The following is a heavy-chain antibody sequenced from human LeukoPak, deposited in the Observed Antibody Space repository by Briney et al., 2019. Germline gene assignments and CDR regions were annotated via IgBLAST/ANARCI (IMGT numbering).Heavy chain of an antibody. V-gene: IGHV4-4*07. D-gene: IGHD4-17*01. CDR3: ARENGDYYY. Sequence: PSETLSLTCTVSGGSISGYYWNWIRQPAGKELEWIGRIYISGVTNYNPSLKSRVTMTVDTPKNQFSLKLTSVTAADTAVYYCARENGDYYYWGEGTLVTVSS. CDR1: GGSISGYY. J-gene: IGHJ4*02. CDR2: IYISGVT.